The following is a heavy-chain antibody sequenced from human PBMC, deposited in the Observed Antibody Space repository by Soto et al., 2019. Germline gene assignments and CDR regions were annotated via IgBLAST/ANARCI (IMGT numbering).Heavy chain of an antibody. J-gene: IGHJ4*02. CDR2: IGVSDGSR. CDR1: GFTFSAYA. D-gene: IGHD3-16*01. Sequence: GGSLRLSCAASGFTFSAYAMGWVRQPPGKGLEWVSSIGVSDGSRYYADSVKGRFSISRDNSKNTLYLQMNSLRAEDTAVYYCAKDRGPHTFWGQGTLVTVSS. CDR3: AKDRGPHTF. V-gene: IGHV3-23*01.